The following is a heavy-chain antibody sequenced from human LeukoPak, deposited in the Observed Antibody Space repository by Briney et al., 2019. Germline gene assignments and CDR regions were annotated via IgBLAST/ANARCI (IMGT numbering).Heavy chain of an antibody. CDR3: AKWGDYDILTGYYVSDF. CDR2: IKQDGSEK. V-gene: IGHV3-7*03. Sequence: GGSLRLSCAASGFTFSTYWMNWVRQAPGKGLEWVANIKQDGSEKYYVDSVKGRFTISRDNSKNTLYVEMNTLRAEDTAVYYCAKWGDYDILTGYYVSDFWGQGTLVTVSS. J-gene: IGHJ4*02. CDR1: GFTFSTYW. D-gene: IGHD3-9*01.